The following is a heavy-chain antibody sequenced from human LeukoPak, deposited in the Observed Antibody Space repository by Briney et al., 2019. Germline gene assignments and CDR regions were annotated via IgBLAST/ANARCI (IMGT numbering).Heavy chain of an antibody. CDR1: GGSISSSSYY. D-gene: IGHD3-16*02. J-gene: IGHJ4*02. CDR3: ARPGWGLRLGELSFDDY. Sequence: KPSETLSLTCTVSGGSISSSSYYWGWIRQPPGRGLERIGSIYYSGSTYYNPSLKSRVTISVDTSKNQFSLKLSSVTAADTAVYYCARPGWGLRLGELSFDDYWGQGTLVTVSS. CDR2: IYYSGST. V-gene: IGHV4-39*01.